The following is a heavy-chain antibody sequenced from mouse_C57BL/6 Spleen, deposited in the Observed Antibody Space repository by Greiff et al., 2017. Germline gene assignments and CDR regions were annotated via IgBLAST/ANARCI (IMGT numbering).Heavy chain of an antibody. CDR3: AREGYYRNYDYAMDY. Sequence: VQLQESGPELVQPGASVKLSCKASGYTFTSYDINWVKQRPGQGLEWIGWIYPRDGSTKYNEKFKGKATVTVDTSSSTAYMELHSLTSEDSAVYFCAREGYYRNYDYAMDYWGQGTSVTVSS. CDR1: GYTFTSYD. V-gene: IGHV1-85*01. CDR2: IYPRDGST. J-gene: IGHJ4*01. D-gene: IGHD2-5*01.